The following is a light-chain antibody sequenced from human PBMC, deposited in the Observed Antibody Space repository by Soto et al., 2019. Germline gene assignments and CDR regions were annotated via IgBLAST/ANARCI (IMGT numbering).Light chain of an antibody. J-gene: IGKJ2*01. CDR3: QQNGSSPPYN. Sequence: EIVLTQSPGTLSLSPGERATLSCRASHSVSSSYLAWYQQKPGQAPRLLIYGASSRATGIPDRFSGSGSGTVFTLTISILEPDEYAVYYCQQNGSSPPYNFGQGTKLEIK. CDR2: GAS. CDR1: HSVSSSY. V-gene: IGKV3-20*01.